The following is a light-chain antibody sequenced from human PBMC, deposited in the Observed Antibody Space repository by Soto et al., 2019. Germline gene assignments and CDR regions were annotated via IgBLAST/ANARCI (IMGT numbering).Light chain of an antibody. CDR1: QGISNY. V-gene: IGKV1-27*01. CDR2: AAS. Sequence: DIQMTQSPSSLSASVGERVTITCRASQGISNYLAWYQQKPGKVPKLLIYAASTMHSGVPSRFSGSGSGTDFTLTISSLQPEDVATYYCQEYNSSPWTFGQGTKVAIK. J-gene: IGKJ1*01. CDR3: QEYNSSPWT.